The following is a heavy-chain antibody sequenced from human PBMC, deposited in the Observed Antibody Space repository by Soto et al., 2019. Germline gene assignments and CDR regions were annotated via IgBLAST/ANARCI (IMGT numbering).Heavy chain of an antibody. Sequence: GGSLRLSCAASGFTFSNNWMHWVRQAPGKGPVWVSRINSDGSSTYYADSVKGRFTISRDNSKNTLYLQMNSLRAEDTAVYYCAKDLAGYCSRGSCYPPEIYYGMDVWGQGTTVTVSS. J-gene: IGHJ6*02. D-gene: IGHD2-15*01. V-gene: IGHV3-74*01. CDR2: INSDGSST. CDR1: GFTFSNNW. CDR3: AKDLAGYCSRGSCYPPEIYYGMDV.